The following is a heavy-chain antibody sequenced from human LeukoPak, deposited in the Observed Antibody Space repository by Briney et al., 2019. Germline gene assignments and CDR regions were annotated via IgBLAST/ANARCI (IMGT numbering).Heavy chain of an antibody. CDR1: GYTFTIYG. V-gene: IGHV1-69*13. CDR3: ARDHVNSSSWYEVGFDP. J-gene: IGHJ5*02. Sequence: ASVKVSCKTSGYTFTIYGISWVRQAPGQGLEWMGGIIPIFGTANYAQKFQGRVTITADESTSTAYMELSSLRSEDTAVYYCARDHVNSSSWYEVGFDPWGQGTLVTVSS. D-gene: IGHD6-13*01. CDR2: IIPIFGTA.